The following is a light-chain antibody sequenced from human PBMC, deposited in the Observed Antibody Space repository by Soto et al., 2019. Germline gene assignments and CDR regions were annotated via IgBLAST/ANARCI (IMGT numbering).Light chain of an antibody. CDR1: QSVSSSY. CDR2: GAS. J-gene: IGKJ1*01. Sequence: LTKSPATLSLSPGDRATPSGRGSQSVSSSYLAWYQQKPGQAPRLLIYGASSRATGIPARFSGSGSGTDFTLTISRLEPEEGAVYYGKQYGSSPVTVGQGTQGDNK. V-gene: IGKV3-20*01. CDR3: KQYGSSPVT.